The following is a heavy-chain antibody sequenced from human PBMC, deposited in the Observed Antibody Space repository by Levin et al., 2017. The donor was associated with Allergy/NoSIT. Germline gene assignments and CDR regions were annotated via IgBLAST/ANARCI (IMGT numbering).Heavy chain of an antibody. CDR1: GFTVSSNY. CDR3: ARVDCSGGSCPRRQYGMDV. CDR2: IYSGGST. D-gene: IGHD2-15*01. V-gene: IGHV3-53*01. Sequence: QAGGSLRLSCAASGFTVSSNYMSWVRQAPGKGLEWVSVIYSGGSTYYADSVKGRFTISRDNSKNTLYLQMNSLRAEDTAVYYCARVDCSGGSCPRRQYGMDVWGQGTTVTVSS. J-gene: IGHJ6*02.